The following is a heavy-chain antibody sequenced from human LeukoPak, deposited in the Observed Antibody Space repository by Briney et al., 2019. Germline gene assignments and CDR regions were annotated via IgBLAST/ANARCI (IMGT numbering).Heavy chain of an antibody. CDR3: ARDPYSGGYGAYYYYYMDV. CDR2: ITSSSSHT. CDR1: GFIFSTYN. J-gene: IGHJ6*03. V-gene: IGHV3-21*01. Sequence: AGGSLRLSCSASGFIFSTYNMNWVRQAPGKALEWVSSITSSSSHTYYADSVKGRYTISRDNAKNSLYLQMDSLRAEDTAVYYCARDPYSGGYGAYYYYYMDVWGKGTTVIISS. D-gene: IGHD1-26*01.